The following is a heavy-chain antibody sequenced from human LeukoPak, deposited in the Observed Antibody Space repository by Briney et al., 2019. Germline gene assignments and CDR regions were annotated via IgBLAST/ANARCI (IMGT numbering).Heavy chain of an antibody. CDR3: ARDSAMVRGVIIHYFDY. CDR2: IYTSGST. J-gene: IGHJ4*02. Sequence: SETLSLTCTVSGGSISSYYWSWIRQPPGKGLEWIGRIYTSGSTNYNPSLKSRVTISVDTSKNQFSLKLSSVTAADTAVYYCARDSAMVRGVIIHYFDYWGQGTLVTVSS. D-gene: IGHD3-10*01. V-gene: IGHV4-4*08. CDR1: GGSISSYY.